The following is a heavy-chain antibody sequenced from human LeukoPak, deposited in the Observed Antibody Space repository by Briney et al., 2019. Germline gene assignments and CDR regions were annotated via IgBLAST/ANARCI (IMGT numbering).Heavy chain of an antibody. D-gene: IGHD1-1*01. V-gene: IGHV4-59*01. CDR2: IYYSGST. CDR3: AREATSGTNLNWFDP. Sequence: NSSETLSLTCTLSGGSIDTYYWSWIRHPPGKGLECLGYIYYSGSTNYNPSLRSRVTISVDTSKNQFSLKLSSVTAADTAVYYCAREATSGTNLNWFDPWGQGTLVTVSS. CDR1: GGSIDTYY. J-gene: IGHJ5*02.